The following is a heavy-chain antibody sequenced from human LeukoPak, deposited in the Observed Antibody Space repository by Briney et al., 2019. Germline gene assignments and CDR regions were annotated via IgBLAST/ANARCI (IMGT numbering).Heavy chain of an antibody. V-gene: IGHV4-59*01. CDR2: IYYSGST. D-gene: IGHD2/OR15-2a*01. J-gene: IGHJ4*02. CDR3: ARDRIGFDY. Sequence: SETLSLTCTVSGGSISSYYWSWIRQPPGKGLEWIGYIYYSGSTNYNPSLKSRATISVDTSKNQFSLKLSSVTAADTAVYYCARDRIGFDYWGQGTLVTVSS. CDR1: GGSISSYY.